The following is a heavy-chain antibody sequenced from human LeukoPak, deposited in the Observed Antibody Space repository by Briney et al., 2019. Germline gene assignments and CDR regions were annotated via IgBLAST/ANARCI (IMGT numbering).Heavy chain of an antibody. CDR2: INPNSGGT. D-gene: IGHD2-15*01. CDR3: ARGPMVAATYYYYYYGMDV. J-gene: IGHJ6*02. CDR1: GGTFSSYA. Sequence: ASVKVSCKASGGTFSSYAISWVRQAPGQGLEWMGWINPNSGGTNYAQKFQGWVTMTRDTSISTAYMELSRLRSDDTAVYYCARGPMVAATYYYYYYGMDVWGQGTTVTVSS. V-gene: IGHV1-2*04.